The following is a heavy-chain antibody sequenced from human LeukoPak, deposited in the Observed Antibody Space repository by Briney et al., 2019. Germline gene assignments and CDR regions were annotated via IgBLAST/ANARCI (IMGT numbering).Heavy chain of an antibody. CDR1: GGSISDYY. CDR2: IYSSGST. CDR3: ARITATAMVNAFDY. D-gene: IGHD5-18*01. J-gene: IGHJ4*02. V-gene: IGHV4-4*07. Sequence: PSETLCLTCTVSGGSISDYYWSWVRQPAGKGLEYLGRIYSSGSTDYNPSLKSRVTMSVDTSKNQISLKVKSVTAADTAVYYCARITATAMVNAFDYWGQGMLVTVSS.